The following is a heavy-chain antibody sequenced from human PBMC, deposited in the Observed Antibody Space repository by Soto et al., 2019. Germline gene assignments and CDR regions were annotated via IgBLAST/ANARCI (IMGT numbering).Heavy chain of an antibody. J-gene: IGHJ5*02. Sequence: SDTLSLTCTFSVVSISSGGYYWSWIRQHPWKGLEWIGYIYYSGSTYYNPSLKSRVTISVDTSKNQFSLKLSFVTAADTAVYYCAREAVDDNWFDPWGQRTLVTV. CDR2: IYYSGST. CDR1: VVSISSGGYY. V-gene: IGHV4-31*03. CDR3: AREAVDDNWFDP. D-gene: IGHD6-19*01.